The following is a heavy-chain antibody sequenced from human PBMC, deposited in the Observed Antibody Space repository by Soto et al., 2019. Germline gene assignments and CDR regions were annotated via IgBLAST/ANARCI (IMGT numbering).Heavy chain of an antibody. V-gene: IGHV6-1*01. CDR1: GDSVSSNTAG. CDR2: TYYRSKWYF. D-gene: IGHD3-10*01. J-gene: IGHJ5*02. CDR3: AKGGLVRGGSHGWFDP. Sequence: QVQLQQSGPGLVKPSQTLSLTCDISGDSVSSNTAGWSWIRQSPSRGLEWLGRTYYRSKWYFDYGVSVNGRITINPDTSKNQFSLQLKFVTPEDTAVYYCAKGGLVRGGSHGWFDPWGQGTLVTVSS.